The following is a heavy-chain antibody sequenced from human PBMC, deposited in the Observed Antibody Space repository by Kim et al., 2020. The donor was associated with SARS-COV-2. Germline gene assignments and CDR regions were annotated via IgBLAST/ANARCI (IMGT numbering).Heavy chain of an antibody. CDR2: SST. V-gene: IGHV3-23*03. Sequence: SSTYYAATVKGRFTISRDNSKNTLYLQMNSLRAEDTAVYYCAKGIVGATTWGQGTLVTVSS. D-gene: IGHD1-26*01. CDR3: AKGIVGATT. J-gene: IGHJ5*02.